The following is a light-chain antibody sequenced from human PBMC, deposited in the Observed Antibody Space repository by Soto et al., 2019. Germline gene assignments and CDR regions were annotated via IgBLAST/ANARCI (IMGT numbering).Light chain of an antibody. CDR1: QSVLYNSSNKKY. Sequence: DIVMTQSPDSLAVSLGERATINCKSSQSVLYNSSNKKYLAWYQQKPGQPPKLLIYWASTRESGVPDRFSGSGSGTDFTLTSSSLQAEDVAVYYCQQYYSTLPYTFGQGTKLEIK. CDR2: WAS. CDR3: QQYYSTLPYT. J-gene: IGKJ2*01. V-gene: IGKV4-1*01.